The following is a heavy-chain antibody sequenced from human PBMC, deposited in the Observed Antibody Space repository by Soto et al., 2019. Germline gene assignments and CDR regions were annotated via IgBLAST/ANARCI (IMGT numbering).Heavy chain of an antibody. D-gene: IGHD3-16*02. CDR3: AKGYPGRGGMDV. Sequence: EVQLLESGGGLVQPGESLRLSCAASGFTFSSYAMSWVRQAPGKGLEWVSAISGSGGSTYYADSVKGRFTISRDNSKNTLYVQVNGLRGEDTAVELCAKGYPGRGGMDVRGQGAAGTVYS. J-gene: IGHJ6*02. V-gene: IGHV3-23*01. CDR1: GFTFSSYA. CDR2: ISGSGGST.